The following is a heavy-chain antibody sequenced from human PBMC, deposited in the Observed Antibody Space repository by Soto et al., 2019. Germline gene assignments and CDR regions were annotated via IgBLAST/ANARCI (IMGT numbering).Heavy chain of an antibody. V-gene: IGHV4-34*01. CDR2: INHSGST. CDR1: GGSFIGYY. CDR3: ARVVCTNGVCYNYFDY. D-gene: IGHD2-8*01. J-gene: IGHJ4*02. Sequence: PSETLSLTCAVYGGSFIGYYWSWIRQPPGKGLEWIGEINHSGSTNYNPSLKSRVTISVDTSKNQFSLKLSSVTAADTAVYYCARVVCTNGVCYNYFDYWGQGTLVTVSS.